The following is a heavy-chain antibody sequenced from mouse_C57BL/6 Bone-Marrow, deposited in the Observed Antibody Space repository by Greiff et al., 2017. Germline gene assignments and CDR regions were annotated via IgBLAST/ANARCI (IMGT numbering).Heavy chain of an antibody. V-gene: IGHV1-82*01. D-gene: IGHD4-1*01. CDR3: ARRVGRGLDY. Sequence: QVQLQQSGPELVKPGASVKISCKASGYAFSSSWMNWVKQRPGKGLEWIGRIYPGDGDTNYNGKFKGKATLTADKSSSTAYMQLSSLTSEDSAVYFCARRVGRGLDYWGQGTTLTVSS. CDR1: GYAFSSSW. J-gene: IGHJ2*01. CDR2: IYPGDGDT.